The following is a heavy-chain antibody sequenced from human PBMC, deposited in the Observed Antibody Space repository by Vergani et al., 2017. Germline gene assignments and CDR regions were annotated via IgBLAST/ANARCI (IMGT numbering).Heavy chain of an antibody. D-gene: IGHD2-2*01. V-gene: IGHV1-3*01. J-gene: IGHJ6*03. CDR1: GYTFTSYA. Sequence: QVQLVQSGAEVKKPGASVKVSCKASGYTFTSYAMHWVRQAPGQRLKWMGWINAGNGNTKYSQKFQGRVTITRDTSASTAYMELSSLRSEDTAVYDWARDGNVKQCSCTSCDYYYYMDVWGKGTTVTVSS. CDR2: INAGNGNT. CDR3: ARDGNVKQCSCTSCDYYYYMDV.